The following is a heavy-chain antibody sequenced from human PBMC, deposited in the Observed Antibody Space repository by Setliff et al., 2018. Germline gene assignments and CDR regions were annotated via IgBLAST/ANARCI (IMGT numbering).Heavy chain of an antibody. D-gene: IGHD3-10*01. V-gene: IGHV1-3*01. CDR2: INAGNGNT. Sequence: ASVKVSCKASGYTFTSYAMHWVRQAPGQRLEWMGWINAGNGNTKYSQKFQGRVTITRDTSASTAYMELSSLRSEDTAVYYCARDTWFGELFSQRYYYYYGMDVWGQGTTVTVSS. CDR3: ARDTWFGELFSQRYYYYYGMDV. CDR1: GYTFTSYA. J-gene: IGHJ6*02.